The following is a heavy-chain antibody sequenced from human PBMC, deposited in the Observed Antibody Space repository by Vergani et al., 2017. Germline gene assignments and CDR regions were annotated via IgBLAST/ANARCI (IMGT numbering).Heavy chain of an antibody. CDR2: IYYSGST. CDR3: AREGEYDFWGKPYYGMDV. J-gene: IGHJ6*02. V-gene: IGHV4-59*01. D-gene: IGHD3-3*01. Sequence: QVQLQESGPGLVKPSETLSLTCTVSGGSISSYYWSWIRQPPGKGLEWIGYIYYSGSTNYNPSLKSRVTISVDTSKNQFSLKLSSVTAADTAVYYCAREGEYDFWGKPYYGMDVWGQGTTGTVSS. CDR1: GGSISSYY.